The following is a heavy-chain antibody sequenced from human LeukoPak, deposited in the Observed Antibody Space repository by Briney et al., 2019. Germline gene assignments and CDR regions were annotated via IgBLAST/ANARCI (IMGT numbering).Heavy chain of an antibody. Sequence: ASVKVSCKASGYTFTGYYMHWVRQAPGQGLEWMGRINPNSGGTNYAQKFQGRVTMTRDTSISTAYMELSRLRSDDTAVYYCARAEGYCSSTSCYEPFDYWGQGTLFTVSS. J-gene: IGHJ4*02. D-gene: IGHD2-2*01. CDR1: GYTFTGYY. V-gene: IGHV1-2*06. CDR2: INPNSGGT. CDR3: ARAEGYCSSTSCYEPFDY.